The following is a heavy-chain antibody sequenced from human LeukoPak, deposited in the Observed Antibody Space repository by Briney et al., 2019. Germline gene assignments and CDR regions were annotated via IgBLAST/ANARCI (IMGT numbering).Heavy chain of an antibody. CDR2: ISGSGGST. V-gene: IGHV3-23*01. CDR3: AKALRWSGYSYGYYDSPPFDY. CDR1: GFTFSSYA. D-gene: IGHD5-18*01. J-gene: IGHJ4*02. Sequence: RSGGSLRLSCAASGFTFSSYAMSWVRQAPGKGLEWVSAISGSGGSTYYADSVKGRFTISRDNSKNTLYLQMNSLRAEDTAVYYCAKALRWSGYSYGYYDSPPFDYWGQGTLVTVSA.